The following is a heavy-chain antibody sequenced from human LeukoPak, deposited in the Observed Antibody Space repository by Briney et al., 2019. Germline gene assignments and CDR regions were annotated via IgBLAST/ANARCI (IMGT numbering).Heavy chain of an antibody. Sequence: ASVKVSCKVSGYTHTELSMHWVRRAPGKGLEWMGGFDPEDGETIYAQKFQGRVTMTEDTSTDTAYMELSSLRSEDTAVYYCATSQYYDLTMDVWGKGTTVTISS. J-gene: IGHJ6*03. CDR2: FDPEDGET. CDR1: GYTHTELS. V-gene: IGHV1-24*01. CDR3: ATSQYYDLTMDV. D-gene: IGHD3-3*01.